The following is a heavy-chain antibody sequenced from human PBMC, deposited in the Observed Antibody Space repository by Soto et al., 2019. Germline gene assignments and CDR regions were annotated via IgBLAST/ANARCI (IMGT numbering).Heavy chain of an antibody. J-gene: IGHJ4*02. CDR2: NTGDGTTT. CDR3: VRGSSGWKGIDY. Sequence: PGGSLRLSCATSGFTFNTYWMYWIRQAPGKGLDWVSRNTGDGTTTNYADSVKGRFTISRDNARNTLYLQMNSLRAEDTAMYYCVRGSSGWKGIDYWGQGTQVTVSS. D-gene: IGHD6-19*01. V-gene: IGHV3-74*01. CDR1: GFTFNTYW.